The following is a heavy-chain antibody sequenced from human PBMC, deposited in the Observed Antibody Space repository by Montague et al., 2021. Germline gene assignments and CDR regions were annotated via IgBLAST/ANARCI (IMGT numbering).Heavy chain of an antibody. CDR1: RSLINSDYY. V-gene: IGHV4-38-2*02. CDR2: VTHGRRT. Sequence: SETLSLTCTVSRSLINSDYYWGWIRQPHGKRLEWMGSVTHGRRTYYNPSLKSRVTISVDTSNNHFSLKLSSVTAAGTARYYCSRERDRYYYMDIWGKGTTITVSS. CDR3: SRERDRYYYMDI. J-gene: IGHJ6*03.